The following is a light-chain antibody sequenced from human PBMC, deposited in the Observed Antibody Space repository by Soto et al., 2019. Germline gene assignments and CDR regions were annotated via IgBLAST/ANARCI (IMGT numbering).Light chain of an antibody. Sequence: EIVLTQSPGTLSLSPGERATLSCRASQSVSSSYLAWYQQTPGQAPRLLIYGASSRATGIPDRFSGSGSGTDFTLTIRRLEPEDFAVYYCPQYGSSPSTFGQGTKLEI. CDR1: QSVSSSY. V-gene: IGKV3-20*01. J-gene: IGKJ2*01. CDR2: GAS. CDR3: PQYGSSPST.